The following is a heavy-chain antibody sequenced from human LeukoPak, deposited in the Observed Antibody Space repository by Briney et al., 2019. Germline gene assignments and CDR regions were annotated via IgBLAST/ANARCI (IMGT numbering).Heavy chain of an antibody. CDR1: GGSIRGYY. D-gene: IGHD2-21*01. CDR2: INQNAGT. J-gene: IGHJ3*01. V-gene: IGHV4-34*01. Sequence: SETLSLTCAVSGGSIRGYYWSWVRQSPGKGLEWIGDINQNAGTDYNPSLKSRVTMSIDSSKNQISLNVTAATAADTAIYYCARGHDSDGVGDWAQAFDVWGQGTTVTVSS. CDR3: ARGHDSDGVGDWAQAFDV.